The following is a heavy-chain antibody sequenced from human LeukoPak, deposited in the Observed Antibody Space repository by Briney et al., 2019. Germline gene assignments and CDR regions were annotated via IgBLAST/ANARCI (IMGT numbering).Heavy chain of an antibody. J-gene: IGHJ4*02. D-gene: IGHD6-19*01. CDR1: GFSFPNFA. V-gene: IGHV3-30*04. CDR3: ARDPSYNSGWAGGD. Sequence: GGSLRLSCAASGFSFPNFAMHWVRQAPGKGLEWVALISSDGAVKYYADFVKGRFTISRDNSRNTLYLQMTTLRPEDAAIYYCARDPSYNSGWAGGDWGQGTLVSVSS. CDR2: ISSDGAVK.